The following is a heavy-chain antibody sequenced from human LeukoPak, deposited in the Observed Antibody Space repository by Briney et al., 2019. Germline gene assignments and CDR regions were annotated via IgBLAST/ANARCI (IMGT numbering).Heavy chain of an antibody. CDR1: GDSFSSNTAA. V-gene: IGHV6-1*01. J-gene: IGHJ4*02. CDR2: TYYRSKWYN. CDR3: ARDLYSSGTWGYFDY. Sequence: SQTLSLTCAISGDSFSSNTAAWNWIRQSPSRGLEWLGRTYYRSKWYNDYTESVKSRITINPDTSKNQFSLQLNSVTPEDTAVYYCARDLYSSGTWGYFDYWGQGTLVTVSS. D-gene: IGHD6-19*01.